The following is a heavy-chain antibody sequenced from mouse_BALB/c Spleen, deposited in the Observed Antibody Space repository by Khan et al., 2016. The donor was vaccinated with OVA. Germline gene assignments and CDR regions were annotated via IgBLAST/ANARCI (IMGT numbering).Heavy chain of an antibody. D-gene: IGHD1-1*01. CDR3: ARAFYSGAWFAY. J-gene: IGHJ3*01. CDR2: IWAGGST. V-gene: IGHV2-9*02. Sequence: VQLKESGPGLVAPSQTLSITCTVSGFSLTSYGVHWVRQPPGKGLEWLGVIWAGGSTNHNSALMSRLSISKDNSKSQVFLKMNSLQTDDTAMYYCARAFYSGAWFAYWGQGPLVTVSA. CDR1: GFSLTSYG.